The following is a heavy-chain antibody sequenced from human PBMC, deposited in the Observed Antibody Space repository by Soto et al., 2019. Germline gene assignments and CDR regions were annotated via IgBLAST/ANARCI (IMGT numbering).Heavy chain of an antibody. CDR1: GGSISSSEW. CDR2: IYHTGNP. CDR3: AXXPXXXVXTLLPIPT. V-gene: IGHV4-4*02. Sequence: QVQLRQSGSGLVKTSGTLSLTCFVSGGSISSSEWWTWVRQPPGKSLEWIGEIYHTGNPTYSPSLRGRATISXXXXXXXXXXXXXXXXXXXXXXXXXAXXPXXXVXTLLPIPTWGQGILVTVSS. J-gene: IGHJ5*02.